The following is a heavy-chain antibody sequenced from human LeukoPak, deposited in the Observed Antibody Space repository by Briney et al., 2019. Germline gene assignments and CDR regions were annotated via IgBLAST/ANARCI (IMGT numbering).Heavy chain of an antibody. D-gene: IGHD3-9*01. CDR3: ARGPRDYDILTGHTAAYYYYMDV. V-gene: IGHV1-8*03. CDR1: GYTFTSYD. J-gene: IGHJ6*03. CDR2: MNPNSGNT. Sequence: ASVKVSCKASGYTFTSYDINWVRQATGQGLEWMGWMNPNSGNTGYAQKFQGRVTITRNTSISTAYMELSSLRSEDTAVYYCARGPRDYDILTGHTAAYYYYMDVWGKGTTVTVSS.